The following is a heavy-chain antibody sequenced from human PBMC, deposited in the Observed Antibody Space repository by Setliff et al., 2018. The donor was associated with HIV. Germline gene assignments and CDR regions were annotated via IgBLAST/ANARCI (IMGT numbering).Heavy chain of an antibody. V-gene: IGHV7-4-1*02. CDR3: ARVGSYWSTFDY. D-gene: IGHD1-26*01. CDR1: GYILTTFG. J-gene: IGHJ4*02. Sequence: ASVKVSCKASGYILTTFGISWVRQVPGQGLEWMGWINTETGNPMYAQGFKGRFVFSLDTSVSTAYLQISTLKTEDTAIYYCARVGSYWSTFDYWGQGALVTVS. CDR2: INTETGNP.